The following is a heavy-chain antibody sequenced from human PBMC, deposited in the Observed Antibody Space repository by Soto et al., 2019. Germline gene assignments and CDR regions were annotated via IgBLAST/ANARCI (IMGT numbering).Heavy chain of an antibody. CDR3: VRDAGPGLGVD. Sequence: EVQLVESGGGLVQPGGSLRLSCAASGFTFSDYYMDWVRQAPGKGLEWVGRTRNKANSYATDYAASVKGRFTISRDDSKNSRSRQMNSLKTEDTAVYYCVRDAGPGLGVDWGQGTLVTVSS. J-gene: IGHJ4*02. CDR2: TRNKANSYAT. V-gene: IGHV3-72*01. D-gene: IGHD3-10*01. CDR1: GFTFSDYY.